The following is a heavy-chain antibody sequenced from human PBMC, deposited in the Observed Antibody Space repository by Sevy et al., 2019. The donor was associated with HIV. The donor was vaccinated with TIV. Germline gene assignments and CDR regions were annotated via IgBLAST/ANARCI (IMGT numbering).Heavy chain of an antibody. V-gene: IGHV3-21*01. Sequence: GGSLRLSCAASGFTFSSYPMHWVRQAPGKGLEWVSSTSGLSNYIYYADSMKGRFTISRDNAKNSLYLQMNSLRAEDTAVFYCARAVPATDAFDIWGQGTLVTVSS. D-gene: IGHD6-19*01. CDR3: ARAVPATDAFDI. J-gene: IGHJ3*02. CDR1: GFTFSSYP. CDR2: TSGLSNYI.